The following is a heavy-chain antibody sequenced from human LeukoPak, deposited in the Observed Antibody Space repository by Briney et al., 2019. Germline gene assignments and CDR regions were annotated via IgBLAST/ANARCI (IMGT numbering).Heavy chain of an antibody. CDR3: AKDQYYYDSSGYYY. Sequence: GGSLRLSCAASGFTFSSYGMHWVRQAPGKGLEWVAVISYDGSNKYYADSVKGRFTISRDNSKNTLYLQMNSLRAEDTAVYYRAKDQYYYDSSGYYYWGQGTLVTVSS. J-gene: IGHJ4*02. D-gene: IGHD3-22*01. CDR1: GFTFSSYG. V-gene: IGHV3-30*18. CDR2: ISYDGSNK.